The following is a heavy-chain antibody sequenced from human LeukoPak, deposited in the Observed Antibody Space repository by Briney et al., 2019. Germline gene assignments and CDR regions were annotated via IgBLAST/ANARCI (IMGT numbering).Heavy chain of an antibody. CDR2: IHYSGTT. D-gene: IGHD3-16*01. Sequence: SETLPLNCTVPGRSMISSGFFGVLIRHPPANALEWIGSIHYSGTTYYNPSLKSRLTMSVDTSKNQFSLRLSSVTAADTAVYYCAGPRGAYYVYWGQGTLVTVSS. V-gene: IGHV4-39*01. CDR3: AGPRGAYYVY. J-gene: IGHJ4*02. CDR1: GRSMISSGFF.